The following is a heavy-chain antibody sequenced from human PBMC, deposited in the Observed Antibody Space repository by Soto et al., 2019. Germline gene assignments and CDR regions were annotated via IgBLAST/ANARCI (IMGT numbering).Heavy chain of an antibody. CDR1: GFTFSSYA. Sequence: QVQLVESGGGVVQPGRSLRLSCAASGFTFSSYAMDWVRQAPGKGLEWVAVISYDGSNKNYADSVKGRFTISSDNSKNTMSLQMNSLRAEHTAVYYCAGDSGLHSSTPATDYWGQGTLVTVSS. D-gene: IGHD6-13*01. CDR2: ISYDGSNK. V-gene: IGHV3-30-3*01. CDR3: AGDSGLHSSTPATDY. J-gene: IGHJ4*02.